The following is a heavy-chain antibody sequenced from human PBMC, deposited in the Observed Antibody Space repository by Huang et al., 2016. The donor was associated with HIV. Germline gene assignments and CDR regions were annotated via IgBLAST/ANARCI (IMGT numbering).Heavy chain of an antibody. D-gene: IGHD1-7*01. Sequence: VESGGRLVQPGGSIRLSCVGSTFTFGAYWMSWVRQSQGKGLEWVANNKQDESEKYYVESVKGRFNISRDNAKKVLFLEMNNVRVEDTATYYCATKTAAMDIWGQGTTVTVS. CDR3: ATKTAAMDI. V-gene: IGHV3-7*01. J-gene: IGHJ6*02. CDR1: TFTFGAYW. CDR2: NKQDESEK.